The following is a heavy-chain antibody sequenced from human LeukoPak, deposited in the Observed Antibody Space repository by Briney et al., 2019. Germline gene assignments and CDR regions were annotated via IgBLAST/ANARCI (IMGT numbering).Heavy chain of an antibody. J-gene: IGHJ4*02. CDR3: ARAVPGFDY. CDR2: ISSSSSYI. CDR1: GFTFSSYS. V-gene: IGHV3-21*06. Sequence: GGSLRLSCASSGFTFSSYSMNWVRQARGKGLEWVSSISSSSSYIYYADSVKGRFTISRDNAKNSVYLEMNSLRAEDTAVYYCARAVPGFDYWGQGILVTVSS.